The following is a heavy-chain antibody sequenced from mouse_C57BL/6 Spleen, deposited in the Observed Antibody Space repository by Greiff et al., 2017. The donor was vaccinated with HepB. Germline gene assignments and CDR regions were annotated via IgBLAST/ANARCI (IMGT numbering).Heavy chain of an antibody. J-gene: IGHJ2*01. D-gene: IGHD4-1*02. V-gene: IGHV1-82*01. CDR3: ATNWDGEY. CDR1: GYAFSSSW. Sequence: VQLQQSGPELVKPGASVKISCKASGYAFSSSWMNWVKQRPGKGLEWIGRIYPGDGDTNYNGKFKGKATLTADKSSSTAYMQLSSLTSEDSAVYFWATNWDGEYWGQGTTLTVSS. CDR2: IYPGDGDT.